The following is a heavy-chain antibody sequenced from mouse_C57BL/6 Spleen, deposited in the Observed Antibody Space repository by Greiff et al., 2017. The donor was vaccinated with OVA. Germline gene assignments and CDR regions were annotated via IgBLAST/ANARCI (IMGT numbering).Heavy chain of an antibody. Sequence: VQLVESGPGLVAPSQSLSITCTVSGFSLTSYGVDWVRQSPGKGLEWLGVIWGVGSTNYNSAFKSRLSISKEYSKSQVFLKLNSLQTDDRARNYRARRRVEEAMDDWGQGTTVTVSS. CDR3: ARRRVEEAMDD. CDR1: GFSLTSYG. J-gene: IGHJ4*01. V-gene: IGHV2-6*01. CDR2: IWGVGST.